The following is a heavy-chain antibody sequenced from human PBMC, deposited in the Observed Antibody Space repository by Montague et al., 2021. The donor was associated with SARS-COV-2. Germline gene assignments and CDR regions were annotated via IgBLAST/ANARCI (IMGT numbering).Heavy chain of an antibody. D-gene: IGHD4-17*01. CDR3: AMRGGALDAFDI. J-gene: IGHJ3*02. CDR1: GGSIRTSSYY. CDR2: IYYSGST. V-gene: IGHV4-39*01. Sequence: SETLSLTCTVSGGSIRTSSYYWGWIRQPPGKGLDWIGSIYYSGSTCYNPSLKSRVTISVDTSKNQFPLKLSSVTAADTAVYYCAMRGGALDAFDIWGQGTMVIVSS.